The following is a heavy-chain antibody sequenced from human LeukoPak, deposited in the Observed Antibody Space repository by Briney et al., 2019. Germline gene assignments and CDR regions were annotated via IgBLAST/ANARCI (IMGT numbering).Heavy chain of an antibody. V-gene: IGHV3-74*01. J-gene: IGHJ4*02. CDR2: IDDSGSGT. CDR1: GFTVTSNW. Sequence: GGSLRLSCAASGFTVTSNWIHWVRQAPGKGLVWVSRIDDSGSGTSYADPVKGRFTISRDTAKNTVYLQMNSLRADDTAIYYCATIFDLWGQGTLVTVSS. CDR3: ATIFDL.